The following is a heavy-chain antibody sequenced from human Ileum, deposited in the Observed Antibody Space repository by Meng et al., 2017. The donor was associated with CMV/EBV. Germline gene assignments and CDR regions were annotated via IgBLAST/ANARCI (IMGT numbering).Heavy chain of an antibody. J-gene: IGHJ4*02. CDR2: ISSSGSYI. D-gene: IGHD2/OR15-2a*01. CDR3: TRTFRYYFDF. CDR1: GFIFSDHN. V-gene: IGHV3-21*06. Sequence: GGSLRLSCATSGFIFSDHNINWIRQAPGKGLEWVSSISSSGSYIYYADSVKGRFTISRDNAKDSVDLLMTSLRAEDTAVYFCTRTFRYYFDFWGQGTRVTVSS.